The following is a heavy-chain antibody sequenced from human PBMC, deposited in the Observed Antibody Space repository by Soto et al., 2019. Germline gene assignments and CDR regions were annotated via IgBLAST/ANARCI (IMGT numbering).Heavy chain of an antibody. CDR1: GGTFSSYA. CDR3: ARSPTYDDFWSGAITTWFDP. V-gene: IGHV1-69*12. D-gene: IGHD3-3*01. Sequence: QVQLVQSGAEVKKPGSSVKVSCKASGGTFSSYAISWVRQAPGQGLEWMGGIIPIFGTANYAQKFQGRVTITADESTSTAYMELSSLRSEDTAVYYCARSPTYDDFWSGAITTWFDPWGQGTLVTVSS. J-gene: IGHJ5*02. CDR2: IIPIFGTA.